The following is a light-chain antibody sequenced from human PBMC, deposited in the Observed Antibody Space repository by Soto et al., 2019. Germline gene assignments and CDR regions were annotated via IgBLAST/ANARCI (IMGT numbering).Light chain of an antibody. J-gene: IGKJ1*01. V-gene: IGKV4-1*01. CDR1: QSVLYSSNNKNY. CDR3: QEYYTAPQS. Sequence: DIVMTQSPDSLAVSLGERATINCKSSQSVLYSSNNKNYLAWYQQKPGQPPKMLIYWASTRESGVPDRFSGSGSVTALTLNISSLQAEDVAVYYCQEYYTAPQSFGQGTKVVIK. CDR2: WAS.